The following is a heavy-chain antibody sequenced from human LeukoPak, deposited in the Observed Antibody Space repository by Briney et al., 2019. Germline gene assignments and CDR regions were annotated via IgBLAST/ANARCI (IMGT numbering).Heavy chain of an antibody. CDR1: GGSISSYY. CDR3: AREGYYYDSSGYYPFDY. CDR2: IYTSGST. J-gene: IGHJ4*02. Sequence: SETLSLICTVSGGSISSYYWSWIRQPAGKELEWIGRIYTSGSTNYNPSLKSRVTMSVDTSKNQFSLKLSSVTAADTAVYYCAREGYYYDSSGYYPFDYWGQGTLVTVSS. V-gene: IGHV4-4*07. D-gene: IGHD3-22*01.